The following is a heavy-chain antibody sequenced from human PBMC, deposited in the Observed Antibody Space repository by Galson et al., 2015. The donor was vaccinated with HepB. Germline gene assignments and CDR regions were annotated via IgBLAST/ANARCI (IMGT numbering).Heavy chain of an antibody. CDR1: GYTFTSYA. J-gene: IGHJ3*02. V-gene: IGHV7-4-1*02. CDR2: INTNTGNP. D-gene: IGHD6-13*01. CDR3: VRDLRVDAAGSPGAFDI. Sequence: SVKVSCKASGYTFTSYAMNWVRQAPGQGLEWMGWINTNTGNPTYAQGFTGRFVFSLDTSVSTAYLQISSLKAEDTAVYYCVRDLRVDAAGSPGAFDIWGQGTMVTVSS.